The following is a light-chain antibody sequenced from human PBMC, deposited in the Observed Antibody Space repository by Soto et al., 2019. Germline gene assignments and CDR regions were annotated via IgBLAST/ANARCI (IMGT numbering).Light chain of an antibody. CDR3: QKRSNWLLT. CDR1: QSVSSY. CDR2: DAS. Sequence: EIVLTPSPATLSFSPGERATLSCRASQSVSSYLAWYQQKPGQAPRLLIYDASNRATGIPARFSGSGSGTDFTLTISSLEPEDFAVYYCQKRSNWLLTFGGGTKVDIK. J-gene: IGKJ4*01. V-gene: IGKV3-11*01.